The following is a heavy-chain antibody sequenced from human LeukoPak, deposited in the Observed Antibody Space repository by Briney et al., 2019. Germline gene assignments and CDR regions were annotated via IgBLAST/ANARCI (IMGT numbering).Heavy chain of an antibody. CDR3: AKDGYSGSDYVD. CDR2: ISGSGGNT. CDR1: GFTFSSYA. D-gene: IGHD1-26*01. Sequence: PGGSLRLSCAASGFTFSSYAMSWVRQAPGKGLEWVSAISGSGGNTYYADSVKGRFTISRDNSKNTLYLQMNSLRVEDTAVYYCAKDGYSGSDYVDWGEGALVTVSS. V-gene: IGHV3-23*01. J-gene: IGHJ4*02.